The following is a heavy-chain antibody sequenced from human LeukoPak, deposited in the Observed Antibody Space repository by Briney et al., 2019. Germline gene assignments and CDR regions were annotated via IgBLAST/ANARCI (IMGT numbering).Heavy chain of an antibody. J-gene: IGHJ4*02. Sequence: SETLSLTCTVSGGSISSSSYYWGWIRQPPGKGLEWIGSIYYSGSTYYNPSLKSRVTISVDTSKNQFSLKLSSVTAADTAVYYCARDRFGYSSSWYPFDYWGQGTLVTVSS. CDR1: GGSISSSSYY. CDR2: IYYSGST. D-gene: IGHD6-13*01. V-gene: IGHV4-39*07. CDR3: ARDRFGYSSSWYPFDY.